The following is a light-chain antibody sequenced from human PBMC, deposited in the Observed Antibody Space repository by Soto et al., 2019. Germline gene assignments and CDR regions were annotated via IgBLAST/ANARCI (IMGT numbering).Light chain of an antibody. CDR3: QQYNSYSPAT. J-gene: IGKJ3*01. CDR1: QSISSW. Sequence: DIQMTQSPSTLSASVGDRVTITCRASQSISSWLAWYQQKPGKAPKLLIYKASSLESGVPSRFSGSGSGTEFTLTISSLQPDDFATHYCQQYNSYSPATFGPGTIVDIK. CDR2: KAS. V-gene: IGKV1-5*03.